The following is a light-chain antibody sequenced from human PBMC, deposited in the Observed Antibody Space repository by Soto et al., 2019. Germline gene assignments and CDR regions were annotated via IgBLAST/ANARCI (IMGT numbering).Light chain of an antibody. CDR1: QSVGSN. CDR3: QHCNNWSA. J-gene: IGKJ5*01. Sequence: EIVMTQSPATLSVSPGERATLSCRASQSVGSNLAWYQQKPGQAPRLLIYGASTRATGIPARFSGSGSGTEFTITISSLQSEDFAVYYCQHCNNWSAFGQGTRLEIK. V-gene: IGKV3D-15*01. CDR2: GAS.